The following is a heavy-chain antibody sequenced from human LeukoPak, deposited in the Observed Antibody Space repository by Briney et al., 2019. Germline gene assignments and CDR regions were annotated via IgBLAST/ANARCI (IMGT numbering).Heavy chain of an antibody. J-gene: IGHJ4*02. D-gene: IGHD4-17*01. CDR3: AKDHGDWSFDY. Sequence: GRSLRLSCAASGFTFSSYGLSWVRQATGRGLEWVSAISGSGAKTYYADSVKGRFTISRDNSKNTLYLQTTSLRAADTAVYYCAKDHGDWSFDYWGQGTLVTVSS. CDR1: GFTFSSYG. CDR2: ISGSGAKT. V-gene: IGHV3-23*01.